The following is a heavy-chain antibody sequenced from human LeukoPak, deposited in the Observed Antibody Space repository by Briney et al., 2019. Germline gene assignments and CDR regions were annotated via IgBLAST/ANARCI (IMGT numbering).Heavy chain of an antibody. CDR2: ISSSSSTI. CDR1: GFTFSNYG. Sequence: GGSLRLSCAASGFTFSNYGMNWVRQAPGKGLEWVSYISSSSSTINYADSVKGRFTISRDKAKNSLYLQMNSLRAEDTAVYYCARGGSSRPAYWGQGTLVTVSS. CDR3: ARGGSSRPAY. J-gene: IGHJ4*02. V-gene: IGHV3-48*01. D-gene: IGHD2-2*01.